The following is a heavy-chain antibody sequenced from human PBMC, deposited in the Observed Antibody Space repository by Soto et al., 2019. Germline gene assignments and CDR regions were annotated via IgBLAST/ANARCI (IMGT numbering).Heavy chain of an antibody. J-gene: IGHJ5*02. CDR3: VREWGRYSREGWFDP. CDR1: GGSISSYY. CDR2: IYYSGST. Sequence: SETLSLTCTVSGGSISSYYWSWIRQPPGKGLEWIGYIYYSGSTNYNPSLKSRVTISVDTSKNQFSLKLSSVTAADTAVYYCVREWGRYSREGWFDPWGQGTLVTVSS. V-gene: IGHV4-59*01. D-gene: IGHD6-13*01.